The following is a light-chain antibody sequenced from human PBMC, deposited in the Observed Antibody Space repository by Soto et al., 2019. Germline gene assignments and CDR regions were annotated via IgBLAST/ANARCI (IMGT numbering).Light chain of an antibody. V-gene: IGLV2-11*01. J-gene: IGLJ2*01. CDR2: DVT. CDR1: STDVGGYNY. CDR3: SSYVDSDTFVI. Sequence: QSVLTQPRSVSGSPGQSVTISCTGTSTDVGGYNYVSWYQQHPGEAPKLMIFDVTKRPSGVPDRFSGSKSANTASLTISGLQAEDEADYYCSSYVDSDTFVIFGGGTKLTVL.